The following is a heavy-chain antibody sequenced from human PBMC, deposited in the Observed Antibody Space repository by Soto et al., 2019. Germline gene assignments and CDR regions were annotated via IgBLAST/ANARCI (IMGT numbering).Heavy chain of an antibody. J-gene: IGHJ3*01. D-gene: IGHD1-7*01. CDR1: GFTVSNNY. Sequence: GGSLRLSCAVSGFTVSNNYMSWVRQAPGKGLEWVSTISYSADKTHYADSVKGRFTISRDNSRDTLFLQMNSLRADDAAVYYCARRARTATTNWGAFDVWGQGTMVTVS. V-gene: IGHV3-53*01. CDR3: ARRARTATTNWGAFDV. CDR2: ISYSADKT.